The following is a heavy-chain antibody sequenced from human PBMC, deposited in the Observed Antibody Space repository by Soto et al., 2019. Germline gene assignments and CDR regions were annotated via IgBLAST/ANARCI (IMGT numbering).Heavy chain of an antibody. D-gene: IGHD3-22*01. CDR1: SYSISGCYY. V-gene: IGHV4-38-2*01. CDR2: INRSGST. CDR3: ARCLYYYDSKAVYFDY. Sequence: SETPSLTYAVASYSISGCYYWGCIRQPPGNGLEWSASINRSGSTYYNPSLNSRVTISVDTSKNHFSLKLSSVTATDTAVYYCARCLYYYDSKAVYFDYWGEGILV. J-gene: IGHJ4*02.